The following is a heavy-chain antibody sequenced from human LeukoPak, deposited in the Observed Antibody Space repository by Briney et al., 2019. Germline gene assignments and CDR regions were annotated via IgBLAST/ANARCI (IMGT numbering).Heavy chain of an antibody. D-gene: IGHD3-10*01. V-gene: IGHV4-31*03. CDR2: MNNRGTS. CDR3: TRIPAHYYGSGSYYGYFDS. CDR1: GDSTSSGDYY. Sequence: SETLSLTCTVSGDSTSSGDYYWNWIRQHPGKGLEWIGYMNNRGTSNYNPSLRSRVTISVDTSNNQFSLRLSSVTAADTAVYYCTRIPAHYYGSGSYYGYFDSWGQGTLVTVSS. J-gene: IGHJ4*02.